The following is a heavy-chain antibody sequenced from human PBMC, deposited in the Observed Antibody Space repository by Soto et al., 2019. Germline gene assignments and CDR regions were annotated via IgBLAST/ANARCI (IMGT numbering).Heavy chain of an antibody. CDR1: GGSISSGDYY. D-gene: IGHD5-18*01. V-gene: IGHV4-30-4*01. CDR2: IYYSGST. Sequence: QVQLQESGPGLVKPSQTLSLTCTVSGGSISSGDYYWRWIRQPPGKGLEWIGYIYYSGSTYYNPSLKSRVTISVDTSKNQFTLKLSSVTAADTAVYYCARSGYSYGDPEVPDYWGQGTLVTVSS. CDR3: ARSGYSYGDPEVPDY. J-gene: IGHJ4*02.